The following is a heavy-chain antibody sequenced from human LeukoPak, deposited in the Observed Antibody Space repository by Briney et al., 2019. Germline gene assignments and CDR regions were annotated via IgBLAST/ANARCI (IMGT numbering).Heavy chain of an antibody. J-gene: IGHJ3*02. CDR1: GFIVSVNY. CDR2: IYSGGTT. CDR3: ARDFFDSSDYKYDGAFDI. Sequence: GGSLRLSCAASGFIVSVNYMTWVRQAPGKGLEWVSVIYSGGTTYYADSVKGRFTISRDNSKNTLYLQMNSLRAEDTAVYYCARDFFDSSDYKYDGAFDIWGQGTMVTVSS. D-gene: IGHD3-22*01. V-gene: IGHV3-53*01.